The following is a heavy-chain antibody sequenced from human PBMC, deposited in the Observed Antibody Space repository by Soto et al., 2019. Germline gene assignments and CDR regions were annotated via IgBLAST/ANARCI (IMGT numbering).Heavy chain of an antibody. V-gene: IGHV3-66*01. J-gene: IGHJ6*02. CDR2: IYSGGST. Sequence: EVQLVESGGGLVQPGESLRLSCAASGFIVSSSYMSWVRQAPGKGLEWVSDIYSGGSTYYADSVKGRFTISRDNSKNTLYLQMNSLRAEDTAVYYCAREVISYSYYYYGMDVWGQGTTVTVSS. D-gene: IGHD1-26*01. CDR1: GFIVSSSY. CDR3: AREVISYSYYYYGMDV.